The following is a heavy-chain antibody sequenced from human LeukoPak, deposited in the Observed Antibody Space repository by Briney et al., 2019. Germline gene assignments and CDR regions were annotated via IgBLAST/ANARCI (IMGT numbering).Heavy chain of an antibody. CDR3: ARSGMWFSTND. J-gene: IGHJ4*02. V-gene: IGHV1-46*01. CDR1: GYTVTNYY. D-gene: IGHD2-21*01. Sequence: ASVKVSCKASGYTVTNYYMHWVRQAPGQWLEWMGMINPSISSRTYAQKFQGRVTVTSDTSTSTVYMEVSSLRSEDTAIYYCARSGMWFSTNDWGQGTLVTVSS. CDR2: INPSISSR.